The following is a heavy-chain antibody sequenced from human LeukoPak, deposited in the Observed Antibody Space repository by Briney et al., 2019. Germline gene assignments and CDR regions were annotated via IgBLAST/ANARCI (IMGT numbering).Heavy chain of an antibody. D-gene: IGHD3-22*01. CDR1: GFTFSNAW. V-gene: IGHV3-15*01. CDR2: IKSKTDGGTT. Sequence: TGGSLRLSCAASGFTFSNAWMSWVRQAPGKGLEWVGRIKSKTDGGTTDYAAPVKGRFTISRDDSKNTLYLQMNSLKTEDTAVYYCTTTGQYYYDSSGYYYGDYWGQGTLVTVSS. J-gene: IGHJ4*02. CDR3: TTTGQYYYDSSGYYYGDY.